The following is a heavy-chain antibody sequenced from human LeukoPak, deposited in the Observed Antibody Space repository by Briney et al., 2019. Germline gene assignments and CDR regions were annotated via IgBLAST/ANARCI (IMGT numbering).Heavy chain of an antibody. D-gene: IGHD7-27*01. CDR1: GFTISSNY. CDR3: AKGGDPYYYYMDV. J-gene: IGHJ6*03. CDR2: ISDGGST. Sequence: GGSLRLSCAASGFTISSNYMNWVRQAPGKGLDWVSVISDGGSTYYADSVKGRFTISRDNSKNTLYLQMNSLRAEDTAVYYCAKGGDPYYYYMDVWGKGTTVTISS. V-gene: IGHV3-53*01.